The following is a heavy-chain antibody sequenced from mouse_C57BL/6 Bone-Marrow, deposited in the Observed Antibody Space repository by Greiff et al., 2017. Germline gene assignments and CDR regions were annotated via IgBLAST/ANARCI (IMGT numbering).Heavy chain of an antibody. CDR2: IHPNSGST. Sequence: QVQLQQPGAELVKPGASVKLSCKASGYTFTSYWMHWVKQRPGQGLEWIGMIHPNSGSTNYNEKFKSKATLTVDKSSSTAYMQLSSLTSEDSAVYYCERGYDYDGLFAYWGQGTLVTVSA. CDR3: ERGYDYDGLFAY. D-gene: IGHD2-4*01. J-gene: IGHJ3*01. CDR1: GYTFTSYW. V-gene: IGHV1-64*01.